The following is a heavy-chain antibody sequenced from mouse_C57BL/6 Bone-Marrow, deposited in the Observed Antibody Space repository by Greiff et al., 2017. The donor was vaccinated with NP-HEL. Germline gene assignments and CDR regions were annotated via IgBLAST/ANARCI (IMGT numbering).Heavy chain of an antibody. V-gene: IGHV1-19*01. D-gene: IGHD1-1*01. J-gene: IGHJ1*03. CDR2: INPYNGGT. CDR1: GYTFTDYY. Sequence: EVQGVESGPVLVKPGASVKMSCKASGYTFTDYYMNWVKQSHGKSLEWIGVINPYNGGTSYNQKFKGKATLTVDKSSSTAYMELNSLTSEDSAVYYCARDYYGSSYWYFDVWGTGTTVTVSS. CDR3: ARDYYGSSYWYFDV.